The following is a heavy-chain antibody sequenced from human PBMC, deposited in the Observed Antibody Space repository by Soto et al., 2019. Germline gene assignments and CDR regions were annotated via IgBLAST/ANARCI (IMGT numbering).Heavy chain of an antibody. Sequence: SETLSLTCTVSGDSISAYSWSWVRQPPGKGLEWIGNIHYNGNTKYNPSLKSRVTMSVDTSKDQFSLKLISVTAADTAKYFCAKSPSVVLVPSTLGGNNWFDPWGQGTLVTVSS. J-gene: IGHJ5*02. CDR2: IHYNGNT. CDR3: AKSPSVVLVPSTLGGNNWFDP. D-gene: IGHD2-15*01. V-gene: IGHV4-59*01. CDR1: GDSISAYS.